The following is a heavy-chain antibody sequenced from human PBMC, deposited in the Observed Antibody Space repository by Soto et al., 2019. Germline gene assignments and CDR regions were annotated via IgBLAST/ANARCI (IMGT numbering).Heavy chain of an antibody. J-gene: IGHJ4*02. CDR3: VRDQLALAS. D-gene: IGHD1-1*01. CDR1: GFTFIDYY. Sequence: QVQLVESGGGLVKPGASLRLSCAASGFTFIDYYMTWIRQAPGKGLEWVSYISSSGSNTNYADSVKGRFTISRDNAKNSLYLQMTSLRADDTAVYYCVRDQLALASWGQGTLVTVSS. CDR2: ISSSGSNT. V-gene: IGHV3-11*06.